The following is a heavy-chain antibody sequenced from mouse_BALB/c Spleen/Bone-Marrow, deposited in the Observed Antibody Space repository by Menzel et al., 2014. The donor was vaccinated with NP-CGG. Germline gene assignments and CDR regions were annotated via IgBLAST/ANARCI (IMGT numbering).Heavy chain of an antibody. D-gene: IGHD2-14*01. Sequence: LXXXGXSVKLSCKASGYTFTSYWINWIKQRPGQGLEWIGRIAPGSGSTYYNEMFKGKAILTVDTSSSTAYIQLSSLSSEDSAVYFCAYYRYDVNYWGQGTTLTVSS. J-gene: IGHJ2*01. CDR3: AYYRYDVNY. V-gene: IGHV1S41*01. CDR2: IAPGSGST. CDR1: GYTFTSYW.